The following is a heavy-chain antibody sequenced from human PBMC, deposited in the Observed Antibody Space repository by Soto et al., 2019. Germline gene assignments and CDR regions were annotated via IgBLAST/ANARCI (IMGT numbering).Heavy chain of an antibody. CDR3: ASWAGHNLDYGGPFDY. D-gene: IGHD4-17*01. V-gene: IGHV1-18*04. Sequence: QVHLVQSGADVKRPGASVKVSCKASGFTFTTYGISWVRQAPGQGLEWMGWISAYNGNTNYAQKLQGRVTMTTDKSTRTVYVELRSLRSDDTAVYYCASWAGHNLDYGGPFDYWGQGTLVTVSS. CDR1: GFTFTTYG. CDR2: ISAYNGNT. J-gene: IGHJ4*02.